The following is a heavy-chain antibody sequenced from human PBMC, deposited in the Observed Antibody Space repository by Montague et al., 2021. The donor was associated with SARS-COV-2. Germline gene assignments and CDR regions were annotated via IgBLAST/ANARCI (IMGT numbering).Heavy chain of an antibody. CDR1: GDSVSSNSAA. Sequence: CAISGDSVSSNSAAWSWVRHSPSRGLELLGRTYYRSKWYSDYAPSVRGRLTVNPDASKNEFSLELNYVTPGDTAVYYCVRYSGWFYFDFWGQGTLVTVSS. J-gene: IGHJ4*02. CDR3: VRYSGWFYFDF. V-gene: IGHV6-1*01. D-gene: IGHD6-19*01. CDR2: TYYRSKWYS.